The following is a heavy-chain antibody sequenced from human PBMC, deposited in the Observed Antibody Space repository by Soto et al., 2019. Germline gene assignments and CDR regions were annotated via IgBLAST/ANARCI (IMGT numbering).Heavy chain of an antibody. Sequence: QVQLVQSGAEVKKPGSSVKVSCKASGGTFGSYAISWVRQAPGQGLEWMGGIIPIPGTANYAQKFQGRVTIAADESTSKDYMEMGRCISKETALYYWARSQSSSTRIDIYYYYYYGMAAWAQGPTFTVSS. V-gene: IGHV1-69*01. CDR1: GGTFGSYA. D-gene: IGHD2-2*01. CDR2: IIPIPGTA. J-gene: IGHJ6*02. CDR3: ARSQSSSTRIDIYYYYYYGMAA.